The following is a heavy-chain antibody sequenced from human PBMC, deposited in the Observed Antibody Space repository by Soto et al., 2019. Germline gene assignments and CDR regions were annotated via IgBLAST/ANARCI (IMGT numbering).Heavy chain of an antibody. D-gene: IGHD3-16*02. J-gene: IGHJ6*02. CDR2: IVPSLDTT. CDR3: ARWPQPRYTADPYAVDV. V-gene: IGHV1-69*11. Sequence: QVHLVQSGTEVQKPGSSVKVSCTASGGTFSSSGFSWVRQAPGQGLEWMGMIVPSLDTTNYAQKFQARVTMTADEVTSTAYMELRSLRSEDTAVYYCARWPQPRYTADPYAVDVWGQGTRVIVS. CDR1: GGTFSSSG.